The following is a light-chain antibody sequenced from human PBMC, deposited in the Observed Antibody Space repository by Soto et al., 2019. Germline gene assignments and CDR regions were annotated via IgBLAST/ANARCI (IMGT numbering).Light chain of an antibody. Sequence: DIQTTQSPSTLSASVGDRVTITCRASQSISTWLAWYQQKPGKAPKLLIYDASSLESGVPSRFSGSGSGTEFTLTISGLQPDDFATYYCQQFDTFSPTFGPGTKVHIK. V-gene: IGKV1-5*01. CDR3: QQFDTFSPT. CDR2: DAS. CDR1: QSISTW. J-gene: IGKJ3*01.